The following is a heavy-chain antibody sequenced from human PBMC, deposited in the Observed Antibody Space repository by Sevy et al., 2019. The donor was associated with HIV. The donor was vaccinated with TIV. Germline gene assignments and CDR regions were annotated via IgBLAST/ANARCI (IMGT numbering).Heavy chain of an antibody. V-gene: IGHV4-59*01. Sequence: SDTLSLTCTVSGGSISSYYWSWIRQPPGKGLEWIGYIYYSGSTNYNPSLKSRVTISVDTSKNQFSLKLSSVTAADTAVYYCARDTGYYGMDVWGQGTTVTVSS. CDR2: IYYSGST. CDR3: ARDTGYYGMDV. J-gene: IGHJ6*02. CDR1: GGSISSYY.